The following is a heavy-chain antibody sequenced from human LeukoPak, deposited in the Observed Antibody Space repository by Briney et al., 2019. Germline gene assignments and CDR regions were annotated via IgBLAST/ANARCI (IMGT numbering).Heavy chain of an antibody. J-gene: IGHJ5*02. CDR1: GFTFSSYA. CDR2: ISYDGSNK. CDR3: ASLGSSWYQFDP. Sequence: GGSLRLSCAASGFTFSSYAMHWVRRAPGKGLEWVAVISYDGSNKYYADSVKGRFTISRDNSKNTLYLQMNSLRAEDTAVYYCASLGSSWYQFDPWGQGTLVTVSS. V-gene: IGHV3-30-3*01. D-gene: IGHD6-13*01.